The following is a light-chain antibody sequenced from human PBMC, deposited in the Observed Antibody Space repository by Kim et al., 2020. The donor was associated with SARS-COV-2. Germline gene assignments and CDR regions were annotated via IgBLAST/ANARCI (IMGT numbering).Light chain of an antibody. Sequence: TVTISCTRSSGSIASNYVQWYQQRPGSAPTTVIYEDNQSPSGVPDRFSGSIDSSSNSASLTISGLKTEDEADYYCQSYDSSNRGVVFGGGTQLTVL. CDR3: QSYDSSNRGVV. CDR2: EDN. CDR1: SGSIASNY. J-gene: IGLJ2*01. V-gene: IGLV6-57*03.